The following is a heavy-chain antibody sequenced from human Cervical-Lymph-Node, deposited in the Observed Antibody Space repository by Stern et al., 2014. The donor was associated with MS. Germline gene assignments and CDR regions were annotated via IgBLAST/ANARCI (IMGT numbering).Heavy chain of an antibody. Sequence: VQLVESGPEVQKPGSSVMVSCKASGGSFSNSATSWVRQAPGQGLEWRGGLIPIFGTANYAQKFHDRVKITADESTSTSYMELSSLTSEDTAVYFCARSIDFGDYGPLDYWGQGTLVIVSS. J-gene: IGHJ4*02. CDR2: LIPIFGTA. V-gene: IGHV1-69*01. CDR1: GGSFSNSA. CDR3: ARSIDFGDYGPLDY. D-gene: IGHD4-17*01.